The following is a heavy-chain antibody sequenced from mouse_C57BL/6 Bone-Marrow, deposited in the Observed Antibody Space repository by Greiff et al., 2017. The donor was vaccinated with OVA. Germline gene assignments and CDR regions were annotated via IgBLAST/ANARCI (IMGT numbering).Heavy chain of an antibody. CDR2: IDPENGDT. J-gene: IGHJ3*01. D-gene: IGHD2-2*01. V-gene: IGHV14-4*01. Sequence: EVKVVESGAELVRPGASVKLSCTASGFNIKDDYMHWVKQRPEQGLEWIGWIDPENGDTEYASKFQGKATITADTSSNTAYLQLSSLTSEDTAVYYCTTNLLWLRRRAYWGQGTLVTVSA. CDR3: TTNLLWLRRRAY. CDR1: GFNIKDDY.